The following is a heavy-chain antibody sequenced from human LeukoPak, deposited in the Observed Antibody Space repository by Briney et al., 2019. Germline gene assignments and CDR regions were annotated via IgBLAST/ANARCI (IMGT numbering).Heavy chain of an antibody. J-gene: IGHJ6*03. CDR2: INAGNGNT. D-gene: IGHD1-26*01. Sequence: GASVKVSCKASGYSFTNYAIHWVRQAPGQRLEWMGWINAGNGNTKYSQEIQGRVTVTRDTSASTAYMELTSLRSEDMAIYFCARSRILGATGRLGDYYYLDVWGKGTTVTVSS. V-gene: IGHV1-3*03. CDR1: GYSFTNYA. CDR3: ARSRILGATGRLGDYYYLDV.